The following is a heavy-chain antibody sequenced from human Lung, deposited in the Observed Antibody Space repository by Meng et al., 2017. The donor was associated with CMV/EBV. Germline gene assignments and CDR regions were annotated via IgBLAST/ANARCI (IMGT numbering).Heavy chain of an antibody. CDR1: GGTFSNYA. CDR3: ARDSRGSTWYLLAGYYYGSGV. Sequence: SXXVSXKPSGGTFSNYAITWVRQAPGQGLEWMGGIIPVVGTVNYPQKFQGRVTITADKSTSTVYMELSSLRSEDTAVYYCARDSRGSTWYLLAGYYYGSGVWXKGTXVTVSS. J-gene: IGHJ6*04. D-gene: IGHD6-13*01. CDR2: IIPVVGTV. V-gene: IGHV1-69*06.